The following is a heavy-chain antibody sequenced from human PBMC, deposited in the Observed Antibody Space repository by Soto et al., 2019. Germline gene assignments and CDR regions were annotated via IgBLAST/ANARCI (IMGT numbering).Heavy chain of an antibody. CDR1: GGSISSGDYY. V-gene: IGHV4-30-4*01. Sequence: QVQLQESGPGLVKPSQTLSLTCTVSGGSISSGDYYWSWIRQPPGKGLEWIGYIYYSGSTYYNPSLKSRVTISVDTSKNQFALKLSSVTAADTAVYYCARGKTLVTPYWYFDLWGRGTMVTVSS. CDR2: IYYSGST. CDR3: ARGKTLVTPYWYFDL. J-gene: IGHJ2*01. D-gene: IGHD2-15*01.